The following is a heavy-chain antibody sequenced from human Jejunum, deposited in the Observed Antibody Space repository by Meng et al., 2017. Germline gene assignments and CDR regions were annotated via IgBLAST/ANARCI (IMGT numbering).Heavy chain of an antibody. V-gene: IGHV3-11*01. CDR2: ISSSGSPI. J-gene: IGHJ3*02. CDR3: ATCGVGGVPSYYYGSSVDEAFDI. Sequence: GGSLRLSCAASGFTFSDFHMTWIRQAPGKGLEWVSYISSSGSPIYYADSVKGRFTISRDNGKKSLYLQMNSLRAEDTALYYCATCGVGGVPSYYYGSSVDEAFDIWGQGTMVTVSS. CDR1: GFTFSDFH. D-gene: IGHD3-22*01.